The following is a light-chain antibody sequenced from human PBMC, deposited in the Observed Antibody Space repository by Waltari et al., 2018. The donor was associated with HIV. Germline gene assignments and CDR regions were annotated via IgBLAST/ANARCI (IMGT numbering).Light chain of an antibody. J-gene: IGLJ1*01. CDR3: AAWDDSLNGYV. Sequence: QSVLTQPPSVSEAPRQRVTISCSGRSSNLGNNAVTWYQQVPGKPPKLLIYYDDLLSSGVSDRFSASKSGTSASLAIRGLQSEDEADYYCAAWDDSLNGYVFGSGTKVTVL. CDR1: SSNLGNNA. CDR2: YDD. V-gene: IGLV1-36*01.